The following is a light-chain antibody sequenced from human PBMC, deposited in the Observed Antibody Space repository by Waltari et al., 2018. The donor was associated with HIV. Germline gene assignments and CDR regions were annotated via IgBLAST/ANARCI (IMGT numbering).Light chain of an antibody. Sequence: QSVLTQPPSASGTPGQRVTISCFGGTSNVESNYVYWYQQVPGTTPKLLIYMNQERPSGVPDRFSGSKAGTSASLAVSGLRSEDEAAYYCAVWDDSLNGLVFGGGTKLTVL. CDR2: MNQ. CDR3: AVWDDSLNGLV. J-gene: IGLJ2*01. V-gene: IGLV1-47*01. CDR1: TSNVESNY.